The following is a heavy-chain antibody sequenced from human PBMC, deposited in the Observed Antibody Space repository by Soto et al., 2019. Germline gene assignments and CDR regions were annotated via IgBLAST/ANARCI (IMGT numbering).Heavy chain of an antibody. CDR2: IYYSGST. V-gene: IGHV4-59*01. J-gene: IGHJ6*02. D-gene: IGHD2-15*01. CDR1: GDSTSSYY. Sequence: SETLSLTCTVSGDSTSSYYWSWIRQAPGEGLEWIAYIYYSGSTNYNPSLKRRVTISVDTSKNQFSLKLSSVTAADAAVYYCAREGFCRGGTCYPGPNYYYYYGLDVWGQGTTVT. CDR3: AREGFCRGGTCYPGPNYYYYYGLDV.